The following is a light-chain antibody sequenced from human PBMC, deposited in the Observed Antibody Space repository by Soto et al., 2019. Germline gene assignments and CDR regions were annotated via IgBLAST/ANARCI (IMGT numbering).Light chain of an antibody. J-gene: IGKJ1*01. Sequence: DIQMTQSPSTLSASVGDRVTITCRASQSLSSWLAWYQQKSGKAPKLLIYDASSLESGVPSRFSGSGSGTEFTLTISSLQPDDFATYYCQQYSGLWTFGQGTKVDIK. CDR3: QQYSGLWT. CDR2: DAS. CDR1: QSLSSW. V-gene: IGKV1-5*01.